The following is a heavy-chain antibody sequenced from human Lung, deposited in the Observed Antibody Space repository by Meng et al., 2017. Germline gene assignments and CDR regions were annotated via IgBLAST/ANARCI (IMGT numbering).Heavy chain of an antibody. Sequence: VQPQQGGAGLLKPSETLYPTCVVSCESFRDYYWSWIRQPPGKGLEWIGEINHSGSTNYNPSLESRATISVDTSQNNLSLKLSSVTAADSAVYYCARGPTTMAHDFDYWGQGTLVTVSS. CDR1: CESFRDYY. CDR2: INHSGST. J-gene: IGHJ4*02. CDR3: ARGPTTMAHDFDY. V-gene: IGHV4-34*01. D-gene: IGHD4-11*01.